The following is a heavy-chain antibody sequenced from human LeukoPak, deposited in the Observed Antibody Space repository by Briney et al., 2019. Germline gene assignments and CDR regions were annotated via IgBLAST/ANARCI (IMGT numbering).Heavy chain of an antibody. CDR1: GFTFSRSW. CDR2: IDQSGGIN. CDR3: ARDVEGGTFDI. J-gene: IGHJ3*02. Sequence: GGSLRLSCAASGFTFSRSWTNWVRQAPGGGLEWVANIDQSGGINNYVDSVKGKFTISRDNDKNSLLLEMSSLRADDTAVDICARDVEGGTFDIWGQGTTVTVSS. V-gene: IGHV3-7*05.